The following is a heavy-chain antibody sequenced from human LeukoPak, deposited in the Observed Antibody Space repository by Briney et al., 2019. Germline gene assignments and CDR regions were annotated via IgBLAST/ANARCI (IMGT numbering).Heavy chain of an antibody. J-gene: IGHJ4*02. Sequence: GESLKISCEGSGYFFNSYWIAWVRQMPGKGLEWMGIIYPSDLDIRYSPSFQGQVTMSVDKSNSIAYLQWNSLKASDTGMYFCARGDPTGGNYHTLDYWGQGTLVTVPS. CDR3: ARGDPTGGNYHTLDY. D-gene: IGHD5-24*01. V-gene: IGHV5-51*01. CDR1: GYFFNSYW. CDR2: IYPSDLDI.